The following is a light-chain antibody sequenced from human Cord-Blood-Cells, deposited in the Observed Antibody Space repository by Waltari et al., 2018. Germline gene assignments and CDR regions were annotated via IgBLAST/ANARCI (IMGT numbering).Light chain of an antibody. CDR1: QSISSW. V-gene: IGKV1-5*03. Sequence: DIQITQSPSTLSASVVDRVTITCRASQSISSWLAWYQQKPGKAPKLLIYKASSLESGVPSRFSGSGSGTEFTLTISSLQPDDFATYYCQQYNSYSWTFGQGTKVEIK. CDR3: QQYNSYSWT. J-gene: IGKJ1*01. CDR2: KAS.